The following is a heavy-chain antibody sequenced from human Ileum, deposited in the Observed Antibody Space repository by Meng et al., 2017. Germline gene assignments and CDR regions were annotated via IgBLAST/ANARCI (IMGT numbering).Heavy chain of an antibody. Sequence: ESLKISCAASGFTFSTNYMSWVRRSPGKGLEWVSAIGKGTDTYYADSVKGRFTISRDKSQNTLYLEMNSLRAEDTAIYYCAKHRSGSYTFDDWGQGTLVTVSS. J-gene: IGHJ4*02. CDR1: GFTFSTNY. V-gene: IGHV3-23*01. CDR2: IGKGTDT. D-gene: IGHD1-26*01. CDR3: AKHRSGSYTFDD.